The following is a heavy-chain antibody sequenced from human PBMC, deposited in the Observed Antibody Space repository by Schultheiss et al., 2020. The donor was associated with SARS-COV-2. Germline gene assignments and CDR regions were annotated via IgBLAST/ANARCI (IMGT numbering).Heavy chain of an antibody. J-gene: IGHJ6*02. CDR3: ARGRASSSDFGMDV. CDR2: VHHSGST. Sequence: SETLSLTCDVSGYSISSVYYWGWIRQPPGKGLEWIGTVHHSGSTYYSQSLKSRVTISVDTSKNQFSLKLSSVTAADTAVYYCARGRASSSDFGMDVWGQGTTVNVSS. D-gene: IGHD6-6*01. CDR1: GYSISSVYY. V-gene: IGHV4-38-2*01.